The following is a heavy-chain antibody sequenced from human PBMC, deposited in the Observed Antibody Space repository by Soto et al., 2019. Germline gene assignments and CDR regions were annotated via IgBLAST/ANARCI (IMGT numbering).Heavy chain of an antibody. Sequence: ASVKVSCKASGYTFTSYAMHWVRQAPGQRLEWMGWINAGNGNTKYSQKFQGRVTITRDTSASTAYMELSSLRSEDTAVYYCASQIGTYYYDSGSWFDPWGQGTLVTVSS. V-gene: IGHV1-3*01. J-gene: IGHJ5*02. CDR2: INAGNGNT. CDR1: GYTFTSYA. D-gene: IGHD3-10*01. CDR3: ASQIGTYYYDSGSWFDP.